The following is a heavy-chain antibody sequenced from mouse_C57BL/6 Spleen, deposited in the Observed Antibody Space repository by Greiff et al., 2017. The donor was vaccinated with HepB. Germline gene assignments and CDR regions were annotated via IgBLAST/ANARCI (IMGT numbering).Heavy chain of an antibody. CDR2: IRLKSDNYAT. CDR1: GFTFSNYW. D-gene: IGHD1-1*01. V-gene: IGHV6-3*01. CDR3: TGTTVTSEGWFAY. Sequence: EVKVEESGGGLVQPGGSMKLSCVASGFTFSNYWMNWVRQSPEKGLEWVAQIRLKSDNYATHYAESVKGRFTISRDDSKSSVYLQMNNLRAEDTGIYYCTGTTVTSEGWFAYWGQGTLVTVSA. J-gene: IGHJ3*01.